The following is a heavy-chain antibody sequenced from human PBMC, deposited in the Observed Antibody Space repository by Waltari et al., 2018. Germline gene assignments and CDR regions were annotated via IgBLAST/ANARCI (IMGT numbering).Heavy chain of an antibody. Sequence: QVQLQESGPGLVKPSGTLSLTCTVSGGSISNSSWNWIRQPAGKGLEWIGRIYAGEDTNYNPSLKSRVTMSLDTSKSQFSLKLNSVTAADTAVYYCARDNNRQAFDVWGQGIMVTVSS. CDR2: IYAGEDT. CDR1: GGSISNSS. V-gene: IGHV4-4*07. J-gene: IGHJ3*01. CDR3: ARDNNRQAFDV.